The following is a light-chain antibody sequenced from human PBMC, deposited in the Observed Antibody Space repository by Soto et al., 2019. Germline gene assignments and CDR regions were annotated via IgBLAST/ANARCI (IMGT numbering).Light chain of an antibody. J-gene: IGLJ3*02. CDR3: CSFAAGSTLV. V-gene: IGLV2-23*01. CDR1: SSDVGRYKL. Sequence: QSVLTQPASVSGSPGQSITISCTGTSSDVGRYKLVSWYQQHPGKAPKLMIYEDSKRPSGVSNRFSGSKSGNTASLTISGLQAEDEADYFCCSFAAGSTLVFGGGTKVTVL. CDR2: EDS.